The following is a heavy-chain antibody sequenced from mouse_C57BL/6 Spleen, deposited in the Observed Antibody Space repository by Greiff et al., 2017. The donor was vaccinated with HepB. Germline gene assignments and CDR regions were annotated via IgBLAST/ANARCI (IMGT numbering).Heavy chain of an antibody. CDR2: ISDGGSYT. J-gene: IGHJ2*01. CDR3: ARDKTDYYGSSYAYYLDY. V-gene: IGHV5-4*01. D-gene: IGHD1-1*01. Sequence: GKLQESGGGLVKPGGSLKLSCAASGFTFSSYAMSWVRQTPEKRLEWVATISDGGSYTDYPDNVKGRFTISRDNAKNNLYLQMSHLKSEDTAMYYCARDKTDYYGSSYAYYLDYWGQGTTLTVSS. CDR1: GFTFSSYA.